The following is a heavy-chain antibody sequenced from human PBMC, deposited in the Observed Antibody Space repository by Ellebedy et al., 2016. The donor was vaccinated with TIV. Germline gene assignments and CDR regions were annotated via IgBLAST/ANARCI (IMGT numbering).Heavy chain of an antibody. CDR3: ERDSGYHSPPTGAINHYLDY. CDR1: GTTLSYYC. D-gene: IGHD3-22*01. J-gene: IGHJ4*02. Sequence: GESLKISXVASGTTLSYYCMSRDRQALRKQLERVATTKHDGIEKKYVDSVKGRFTTSRDNAKNSLYLQMNSLRAEDTAVYYCERDSGYHSPPTGAINHYLDYWGQGTLVTVS. V-gene: IGHV3-7*04. CDR2: TKHDGIEK.